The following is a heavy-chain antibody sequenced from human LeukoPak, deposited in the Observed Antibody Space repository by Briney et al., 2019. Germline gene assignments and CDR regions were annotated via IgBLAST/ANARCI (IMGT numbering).Heavy chain of an antibody. V-gene: IGHV3-66*01. J-gene: IGHJ4*02. CDR1: GFSVSYNY. CDR2: IYAGGDT. CDR3: ARISGTLCFDL. Sequence: GGSLRLSCAASGFSVSYNYMSWVRQAPARGLEWVSVIYAGGDTYYADSMKGRFTISRDNSKNTVYLQMHSLRADDTAVYYCARISGTLCFDLWGLGTLVTVSS. D-gene: IGHD1-7*01.